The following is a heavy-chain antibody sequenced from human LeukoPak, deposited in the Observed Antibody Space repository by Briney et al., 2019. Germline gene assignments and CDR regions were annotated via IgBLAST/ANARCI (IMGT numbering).Heavy chain of an antibody. Sequence: GASVKVSCKASGYTFTGYYIHWVRQAPGQGLEWMGWINPNSGGTNYAQKFQGRVTMTRDTSISTAYMELSRLRSDDTAVYYCARGATRYCSGGSCYFPYWGQGTLVTVSS. CDR3: ARGATRYCSGGSCYFPY. CDR2: INPNSGGT. CDR1: GYTFTGYY. J-gene: IGHJ4*02. V-gene: IGHV1-2*02. D-gene: IGHD2-15*01.